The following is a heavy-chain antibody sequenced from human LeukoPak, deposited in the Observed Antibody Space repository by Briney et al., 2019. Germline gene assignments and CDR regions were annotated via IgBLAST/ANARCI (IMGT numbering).Heavy chain of an antibody. CDR3: ARGFLADLSMVWVDY. D-gene: IGHD3-10*01. CDR2: INWNGGST. CDR1: GFSLDDYG. J-gene: IGHJ4*02. V-gene: IGHV3-20*04. Sequence: GGSLRLSRAASGFSLDDYGMSWVRHAPGQGLEWVSGINWNGGSTGYADSVKGRFTISRDNAKNSLYLQMSSLRAEDTALYYCARGFLADLSMVWVDYWGQGTLVTVSS.